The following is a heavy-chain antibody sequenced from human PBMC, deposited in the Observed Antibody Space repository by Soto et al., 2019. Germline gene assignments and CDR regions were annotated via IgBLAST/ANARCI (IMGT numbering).Heavy chain of an antibody. V-gene: IGHV4-30-4*01. CDR1: GGSISSGDYY. CDR3: ARVGPYCGGDCYSPPP. CDR2: IYYSGST. D-gene: IGHD2-21*02. J-gene: IGHJ5*02. Sequence: SETLSLTCTVSGGSISSGDYYWSWIRQPPGKGLEWIGYIYYSGSTYYNPSLKSRVTISVDTSKNQFPLKLSSVTAADTAVYYCARVGPYCGGDCYSPPPWGQGTLVTVSS.